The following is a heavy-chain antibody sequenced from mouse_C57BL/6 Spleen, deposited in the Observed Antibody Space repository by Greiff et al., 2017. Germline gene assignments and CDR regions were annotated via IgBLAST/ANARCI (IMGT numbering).Heavy chain of an antibody. V-gene: IGHV3-6*01. Sequence: ESGPGLVKPSQSLSLTCSVTGYSITSGYYWNWIRQFPGNKLEWMGYISYDGSNNYNPSLKNRISITRDTSKNQFFLKLNSVTTEDTATYYCARDHYYGSSYSAMDYWGQGTSVTVSS. J-gene: IGHJ4*01. CDR2: ISYDGSN. CDR1: GYSITSGYY. CDR3: ARDHYYGSSYSAMDY. D-gene: IGHD1-1*01.